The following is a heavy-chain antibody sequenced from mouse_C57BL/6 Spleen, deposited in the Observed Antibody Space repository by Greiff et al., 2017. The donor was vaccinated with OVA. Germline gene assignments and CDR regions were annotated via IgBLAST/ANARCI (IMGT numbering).Heavy chain of an antibody. CDR1: GYAFSSSW. CDR3: ARADWEDY. J-gene: IGHJ2*01. V-gene: IGHV1-82*01. Sequence: QVQLKQSGPELVKPGASVKISCKASGYAFSSSWMNWVKQRPGKGLEWIGRIYPGDGATNYNGKFKGKATLTADKSSSTAYMQRSSLTSEDSAVYCGARADWEDYWGQGTTLTVSS. D-gene: IGHD4-1*01. CDR2: IYPGDGAT.